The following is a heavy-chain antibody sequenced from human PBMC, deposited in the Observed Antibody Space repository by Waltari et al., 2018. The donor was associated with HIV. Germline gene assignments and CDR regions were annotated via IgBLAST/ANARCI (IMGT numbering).Heavy chain of an antibody. CDR3: ARTVGTSISGVITYNWFDS. V-gene: IGHV4-59*11. J-gene: IGHJ5*01. Sequence: QVQLQESGPGLVKPSEPLSLTCNVPADTINNHYFSWLRQSPAKGLEWIGYIYYTGTSNYNPSPSLKSRVTMSLDTSKTQFSLKLTSVSAADTAVYYCARTVGTSISGVITYNWFDSWGQGTLVTVSS. CDR2: IYYTGTS. CDR1: ADTINNHY. D-gene: IGHD3-3*01.